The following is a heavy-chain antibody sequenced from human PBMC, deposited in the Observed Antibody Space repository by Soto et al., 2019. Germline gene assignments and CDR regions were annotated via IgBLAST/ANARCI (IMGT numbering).Heavy chain of an antibody. CDR2: IYYSGST. Sequence: SETLSLTCTVSGGSISSGGYYWSWIRQHPGKGLEWIGYIYYSGSTYCNPSLKSRVTISVDTSKNQFSLKLSSVTAADTAVYYCARTSGYDLEYYFDYWGQGTLVTVS. CDR1: GGSISSGGYY. CDR3: ARTSGYDLEYYFDY. V-gene: IGHV4-31*03. D-gene: IGHD5-12*01. J-gene: IGHJ4*02.